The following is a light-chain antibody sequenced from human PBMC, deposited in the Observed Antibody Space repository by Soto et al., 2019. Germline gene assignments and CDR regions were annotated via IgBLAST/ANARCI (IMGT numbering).Light chain of an antibody. CDR2: GNS. J-gene: IGLJ1*01. Sequence: QSVLTQPPSVSGAPGQRVTISCIVSSSNIGAGYDVHWYQQLPGTAPKLIIYGNSNRPSGVPDRFSGSKSGTSASLAITGLQAEDEADYYCQSYDSSLSGYVFGTGTKVTVL. V-gene: IGLV1-40*01. CDR3: QSYDSSLSGYV. CDR1: SSNIGAGYD.